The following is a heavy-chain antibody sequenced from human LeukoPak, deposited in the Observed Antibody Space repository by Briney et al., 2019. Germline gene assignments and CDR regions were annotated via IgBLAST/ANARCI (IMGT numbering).Heavy chain of an antibody. CDR2: IYTSGST. CDR3: AREKIADSSKDY. V-gene: IGHV4-61*02. D-gene: IGHD3-22*01. Sequence: SETLSLTCTVSGGPISSGSYYWSWIRQPAGTGLEWIGRIYTSGSTNYNSSLKSRVTISVDTSKNQFSLKLSSVTAADTAVYYCAREKIADSSKDYWGQGTLVTVSS. CDR1: GGPISSGSYY. J-gene: IGHJ4*02.